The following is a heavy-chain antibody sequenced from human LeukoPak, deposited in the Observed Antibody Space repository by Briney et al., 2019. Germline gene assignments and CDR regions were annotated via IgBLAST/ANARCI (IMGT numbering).Heavy chain of an antibody. J-gene: IGHJ3*02. Sequence: PSETLSLTCAVYGGSFSGYYWSWIRQPPGKGLEWMGEINHSGSTNYNPSLKSRVTISVDTSKNQFSLKLSSVTAADTAVYYCALESGSSGGAFDIWGQGTMVTVSS. V-gene: IGHV4-34*01. CDR2: INHSGST. D-gene: IGHD1-26*01. CDR3: ALESGSSGGAFDI. CDR1: GGSFSGYY.